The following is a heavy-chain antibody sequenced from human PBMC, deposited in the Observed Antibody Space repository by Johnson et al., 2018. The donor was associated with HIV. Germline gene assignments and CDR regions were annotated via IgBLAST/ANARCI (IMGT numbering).Heavy chain of an antibody. CDR1: GFTFSDYY. V-gene: IGHV3-11*04. J-gene: IGHJ3*02. Sequence: QVQLVESGGGVMQPGKSLRLSCAASGFTFSDYYMSWIRQAPGKGLEWVSYISSSGTTIYYADSVQGRFTISRDNAKNSLYLQMNSLRAEDTAVYYCARDRLWFGESDAFDIWGQGTMVTVSS. D-gene: IGHD3-10*01. CDR3: ARDRLWFGESDAFDI. CDR2: ISSSGTTI.